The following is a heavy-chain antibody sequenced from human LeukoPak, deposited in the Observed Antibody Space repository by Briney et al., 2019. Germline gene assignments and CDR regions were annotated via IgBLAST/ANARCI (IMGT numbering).Heavy chain of an antibody. J-gene: IGHJ6*03. CDR3: ARSQESSGSYYFYYYYYYMDV. D-gene: IGHD1-26*01. Sequence: GASAKVSCKASGYTFTGYYMHWVRQAPGQGLEWMGWINPNSGGTNYAQKFQGRVTMTRDTSISTAYMELSRLRSDDTAVYYCARSQESSGSYYFYYYYYYMDVWGKGTTVTISS. CDR1: GYTFTGYY. CDR2: INPNSGGT. V-gene: IGHV1-2*02.